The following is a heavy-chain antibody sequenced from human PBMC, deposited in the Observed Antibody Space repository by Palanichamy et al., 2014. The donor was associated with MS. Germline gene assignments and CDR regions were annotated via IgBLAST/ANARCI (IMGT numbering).Heavy chain of an antibody. V-gene: IGHV3-11*01. J-gene: IGHJ3*01. Sequence: QVQLVESGGGLVKPGGSLRLSCAASGFNFIDYYMTWIRQAPGKGLEWISYISSSGSTTYYSDSVKGRFIASRDNAKDSLFLEMTSLRAEDTAVYYRARDFRRGVGYSYGFHDAFYVWGQGTVVTVSS. CDR2: ISSSGSTT. CDR3: ARDFRRGVGYSYGFHDAFYV. D-gene: IGHD5-18*01. CDR1: GFNFIDYY.